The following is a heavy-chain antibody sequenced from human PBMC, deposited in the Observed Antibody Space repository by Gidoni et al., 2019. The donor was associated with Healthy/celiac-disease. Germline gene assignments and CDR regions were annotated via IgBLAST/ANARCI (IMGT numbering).Heavy chain of an antibody. J-gene: IGHJ5*02. Sequence: QVQLQESGPGLVKPSQTLSLTCTVSGGSISSGAYYWSWIRQPPGKGLEWIVYIYYSGSTYYNPSLKSRVTISVDTSKNQFSLKLSSVTAADTAVYYCARGGKTYDFWSGYYKGNWFDPWGQGTLVTVSS. D-gene: IGHD3-3*01. CDR3: ARGGKTYDFWSGYYKGNWFDP. CDR2: IYYSGST. V-gene: IGHV4-30-4*01. CDR1: GGSISSGAYY.